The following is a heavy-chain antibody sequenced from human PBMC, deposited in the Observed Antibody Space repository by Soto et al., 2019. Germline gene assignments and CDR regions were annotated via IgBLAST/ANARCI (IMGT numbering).Heavy chain of an antibody. CDR1: GFTFSSYE. J-gene: IGHJ4*02. CDR3: AVEAGELRFLEWSLGGFDY. D-gene: IGHD3-3*01. Sequence: GGSLRLSCAASGFTFSSYEMNWVRQAPGKGLEWVSYISSSGSTIYYADSVKGRFTISRDNAKNSLYLQMNSLRAEDTAVYYCAVEAGELRFLEWSLGGFDYWGQGTLVTVSS. V-gene: IGHV3-48*03. CDR2: ISSSGSTI.